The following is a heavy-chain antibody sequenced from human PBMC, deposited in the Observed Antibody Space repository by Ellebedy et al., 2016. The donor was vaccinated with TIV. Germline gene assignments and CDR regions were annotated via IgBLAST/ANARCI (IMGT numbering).Heavy chain of an antibody. CDR1: GFTFSSYW. CDR3: AREGNAPYY. Sequence: PGGSLRLSCAASGFTFSSYWMSRVRQAPGKGLERVANIKQDGSEKYYVDSVKGRFTISRDNAKNSLYLQMNSLRVEDTAVYYCAREGNAPYYWGQGTLVTVSS. CDR2: IKQDGSEK. D-gene: IGHD2-2*01. V-gene: IGHV3-7*03. J-gene: IGHJ4*02.